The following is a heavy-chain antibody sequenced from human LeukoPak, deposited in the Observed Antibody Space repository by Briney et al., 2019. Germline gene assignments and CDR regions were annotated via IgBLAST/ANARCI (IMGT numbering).Heavy chain of an antibody. CDR2: ISYDGSNK. CDR3: ARRSGAYY. V-gene: IGHV3-30-3*01. J-gene: IGHJ4*02. Sequence: GGSLRLSCAASGFTFSSYAMHWVRQAPGKGLEWVAVISYDGSNKYYADSVKGRFTISRDNSKNTLYLQMNSLRAEDTAVYYCARRSGAYYWGQGTLVTVSS. D-gene: IGHD6-25*01. CDR1: GFTFSSYA.